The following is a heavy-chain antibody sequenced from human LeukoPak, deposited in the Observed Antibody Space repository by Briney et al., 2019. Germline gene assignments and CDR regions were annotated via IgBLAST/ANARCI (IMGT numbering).Heavy chain of an antibody. CDR2: ISGSGGST. CDR1: GFTFSSYA. CDR3: AKAYIAAAGTADDY. Sequence: GGSLRLSCAASGFTFSSYAMSWVRQAPGKGLEWVSAISGSGGSTYYADSVKGRFTISRDNSKNTLYLQMNSLRAEDTAAYYCAKAYIAAAGTADDYWGQGTLVTVSS. J-gene: IGHJ4*02. V-gene: IGHV3-23*01. D-gene: IGHD6-13*01.